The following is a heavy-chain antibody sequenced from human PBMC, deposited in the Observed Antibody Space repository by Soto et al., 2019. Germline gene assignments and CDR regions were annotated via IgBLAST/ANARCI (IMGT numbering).Heavy chain of an antibody. Sequence: QVQLVQSGAEVKKPGSSVKVSCKASGGTFSSYAISWVRQAPGQGLEWMGGIIPIFGTANYAQKFQGRVTITADESTSTAYMELSSLRSEDTAVYYCARGGIVVVPADIGLRWFDPWGQGTLVTVSS. CDR3: ARGGIVVVPADIGLRWFDP. J-gene: IGHJ5*02. CDR2: IIPIFGTA. CDR1: GGTFSSYA. D-gene: IGHD2-2*02. V-gene: IGHV1-69*01.